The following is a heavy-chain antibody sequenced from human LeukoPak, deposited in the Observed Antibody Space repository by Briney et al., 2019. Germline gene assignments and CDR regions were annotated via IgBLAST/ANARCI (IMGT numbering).Heavy chain of an antibody. V-gene: IGHV3-23*01. CDR2: ISGSGGST. CDR3: AKDQDKRDFWSGYYLSDSFDY. CDR1: GFTFSSYA. J-gene: IGHJ4*02. Sequence: PGGSPRLSCAASGFTFSSYAMSWVRQAPGKGLEWVSAISGSGGSTYYADSVKGRFTISRDNSKNTLYLQMNSLRAEDTAVYYCAKDQDKRDFWSGYYLSDSFDYWGQGTLVTVSS. D-gene: IGHD3-3*01.